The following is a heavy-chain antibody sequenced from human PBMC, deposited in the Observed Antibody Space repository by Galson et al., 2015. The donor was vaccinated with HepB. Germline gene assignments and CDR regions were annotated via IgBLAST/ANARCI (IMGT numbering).Heavy chain of an antibody. CDR3: ASQSPKSIVPAAILLPNIDWYFDL. D-gene: IGHD2-2*01. Sequence: SVKVSCKASGGTFSSYAISWVRQAPGQGLEWMGGIIPIFGTANYAQKFQGRVTITADESTSTAYMELSSLRSEDTAVYYCASQSPKSIVPAAILLPNIDWYFDLWGRGTLVTVSS. CDR1: GGTFSSYA. V-gene: IGHV1-69*13. J-gene: IGHJ2*01. CDR2: IIPIFGTA.